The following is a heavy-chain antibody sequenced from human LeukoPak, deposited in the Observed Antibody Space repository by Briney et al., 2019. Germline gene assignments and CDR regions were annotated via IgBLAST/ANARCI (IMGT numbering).Heavy chain of an antibody. V-gene: IGHV3-21*01. CDR3: ARDLLTFWSGYYTSSGMDV. CDR2: ISSSSSYI. Sequence: GSLRLSCAASGFTFSSYSMNWVRQAPGKGLEWVSSISSSSSYIYYADSVKGRFTISRDNAKNSLYLQMNSLRAEDTAVYYCARDLLTFWSGYYTSSGMDVWGQGTTVTVSS. D-gene: IGHD3-3*01. CDR1: GFTFSSYS. J-gene: IGHJ6*02.